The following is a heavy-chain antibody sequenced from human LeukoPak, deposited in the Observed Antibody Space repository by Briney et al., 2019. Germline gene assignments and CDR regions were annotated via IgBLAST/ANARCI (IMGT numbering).Heavy chain of an antibody. CDR2: INPNSGGT. CDR1: GYTFTGYY. V-gene: IGHV1-2*02. Sequence: ASVKVSCKASGYTFTGYYMHWVRQAPGQGLEWMGWINPNSGGTNYAQKLQGRVTMTRDTSISTAYMELSRLRSDDTAVYYCARDRIPPVVVVPAAIYWFDPWGRGTLVTVSS. D-gene: IGHD2-2*01. CDR3: ARDRIPPVVVVPAAIYWFDP. J-gene: IGHJ5*02.